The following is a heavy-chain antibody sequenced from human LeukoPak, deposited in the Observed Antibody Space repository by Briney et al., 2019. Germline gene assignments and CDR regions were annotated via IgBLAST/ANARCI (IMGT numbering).Heavy chain of an antibody. D-gene: IGHD2-15*01. CDR3: ARLYCSGGSCYFGWSNWFDP. CDR2: IYYSGST. CDR1: GGSISSYY. Sequence: SETLSLTCTVSGGSISSYYWSWIRQPPGKGLEWIGYIYYSGSTNYNPSLKSRVTISVDTPKNQFSLKLSSVTAADTAVYYCARLYCSGGSCYFGWSNWFDPWGQGTLVTVSS. V-gene: IGHV4-59*08. J-gene: IGHJ5*02.